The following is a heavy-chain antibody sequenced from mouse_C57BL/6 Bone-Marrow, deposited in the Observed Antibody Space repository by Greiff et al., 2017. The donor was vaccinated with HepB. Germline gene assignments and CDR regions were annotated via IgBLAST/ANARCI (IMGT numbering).Heavy chain of an antibody. CDR2: IDPANGNT. V-gene: IGHV14-3*01. D-gene: IGHD2-2*01. CDR1: GFNIKNTY. CDR3: ARWRNKGYPDWYFDV. Sequence: VQLQQSVAELVRPGASVKLSCTASGFNIKNTYMHWVKQRPEQGLEWIGRIDPANGNTKYAPKFQGKATITADTSSNTAYLQLSSLTSEDTAIYYCARWRNKGYPDWYFDVWGTGTTVTVSS. J-gene: IGHJ1*03.